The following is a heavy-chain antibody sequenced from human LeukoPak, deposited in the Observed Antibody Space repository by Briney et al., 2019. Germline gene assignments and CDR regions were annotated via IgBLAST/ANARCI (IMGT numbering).Heavy chain of an antibody. J-gene: IGHJ3*02. Sequence: GASLQISCKGSGYRFTSYWIGWVRQMPGKGLEWMGIIYPGDSDTRYRPSFQGQVNISADKSISTAYLQWSSLKASDTAMYYCAATTVAPGSFDIWGQGTMVTVSS. D-gene: IGHD4-23*01. CDR3: AATTVAPGSFDI. CDR1: GYRFTSYW. V-gene: IGHV5-51*01. CDR2: IYPGDSDT.